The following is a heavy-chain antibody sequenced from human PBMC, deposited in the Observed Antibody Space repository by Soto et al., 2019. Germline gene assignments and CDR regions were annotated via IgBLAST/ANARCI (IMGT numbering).Heavy chain of an antibody. V-gene: IGHV5-51*01. CDR3: ARQSSYSSGKTYRTNWFDP. Sequence: LGESLKISCKGSGYSFTSYWIGWVRQMPGKGLEWMGIIYPGDSDTRYSPSFQGQVTISADKSISTAYLQWSSLKASDTAMYYCARQSSYSSGKTYRTNWFDPWGQGTLVTVSS. CDR1: GYSFTSYW. J-gene: IGHJ5*02. CDR2: IYPGDSDT. D-gene: IGHD6-19*01.